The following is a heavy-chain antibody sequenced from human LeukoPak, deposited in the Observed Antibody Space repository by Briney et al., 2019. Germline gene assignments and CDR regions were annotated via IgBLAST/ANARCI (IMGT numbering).Heavy chain of an antibody. CDR3: ASRLGGYGMDV. V-gene: IGHV4-34*01. CDR2: INHSEST. Sequence: MPSETQSLTCAVHGGSFSGYYWSWIRQPPGKGLEWIGEINHSESTNYNPSLKSRDTISVDTSKNQFSLKLSSVTAADTAVYYCASRLGGYGMDVWGQGTTVTVSS. J-gene: IGHJ6*02. CDR1: GGSFSGYY.